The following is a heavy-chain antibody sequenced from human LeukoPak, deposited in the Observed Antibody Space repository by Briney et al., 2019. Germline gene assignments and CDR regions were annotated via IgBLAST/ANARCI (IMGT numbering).Heavy chain of an antibody. D-gene: IGHD3-22*01. Sequence: ASVKVSCKASGGTFSSYAISWVRQAPGQGLEWMGGIIPIFGTANYAQKFQGRVTITADESTSTAYMELSSLRSEDTAVYYCARAHDSSGYYGGYYFDYWGQGTLVTVSS. V-gene: IGHV1-69*13. CDR1: GGTFSSYA. CDR2: IIPIFGTA. J-gene: IGHJ4*02. CDR3: ARAHDSSGYYGGYYFDY.